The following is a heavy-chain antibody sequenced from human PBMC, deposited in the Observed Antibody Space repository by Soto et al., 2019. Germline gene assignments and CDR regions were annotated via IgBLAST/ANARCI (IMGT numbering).Heavy chain of an antibody. CDR1: GCTFSNYS. CDR2: ISSGSSYI. Sequence: GGSLRLSCATSGCTFSNYSMNWVRQAPGKGLVWVSSISSGSSYIYYADSVKGRFTISRDNAKNSLYLQMNSLRAEDTAVYYCARAHIVGAPEDDVFDIWGQGTMVTV. J-gene: IGHJ3*02. V-gene: IGHV3-21*01. D-gene: IGHD1-26*01. CDR3: ARAHIVGAPEDDVFDI.